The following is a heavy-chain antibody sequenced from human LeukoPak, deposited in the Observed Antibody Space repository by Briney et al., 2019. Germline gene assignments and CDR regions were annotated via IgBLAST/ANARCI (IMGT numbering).Heavy chain of an antibody. CDR3: ARAIEIYVWGSYRKGGVDY. D-gene: IGHD3-16*02. J-gene: IGHJ4*02. CDR1: GGSISSSSYY. Sequence: SETLSLTCTVSGGSISSSSYYWGWIRQPPGKGLEWIGSIYHSGSTYYNPSLKSRVTISVDTSKNQFSLKLSSVTAADTAVYYCARAIEIYVWGSYRKGGVDYWGQGTLVTVSS. CDR2: IYHSGST. V-gene: IGHV4-39*07.